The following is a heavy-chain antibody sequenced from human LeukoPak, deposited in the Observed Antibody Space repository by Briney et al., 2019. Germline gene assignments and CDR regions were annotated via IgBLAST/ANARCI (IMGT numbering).Heavy chain of an antibody. CDR3: ARHGGTTVTLVVVFYFDY. V-gene: IGHV4-59*08. J-gene: IGHJ4*02. Sequence: SETLSLTCTVSGGSISSYYWSWIRQPPGKGLEWIGYIYYSGSTNYNPSLKSRVTISVDTSKNQFSLKLSSVTPADTAVYYCARHGGTTVTLVVVFYFDYWGLGTLVTVSS. CDR1: GGSISSYY. D-gene: IGHD4-11*01. CDR2: IYYSGST.